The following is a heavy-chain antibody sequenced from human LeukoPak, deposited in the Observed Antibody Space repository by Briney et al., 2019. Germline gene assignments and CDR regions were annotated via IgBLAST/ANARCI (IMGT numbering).Heavy chain of an antibody. Sequence: GGSLRLSCAASGFTFSSYAMHWVRQAPGKGLDWVAFISYDGRYTYYADSVKGRFTISRDNSKNTLFLQMNSLRTEDTAVYYCTTEMACFDYWGQGTLVTVSS. CDR1: GFTFSSYA. CDR2: ISYDGRYT. D-gene: IGHD2-8*01. V-gene: IGHV3-30*04. J-gene: IGHJ4*02. CDR3: TTEMACFDY.